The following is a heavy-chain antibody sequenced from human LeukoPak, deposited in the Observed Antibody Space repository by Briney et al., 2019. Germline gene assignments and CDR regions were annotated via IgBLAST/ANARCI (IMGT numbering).Heavy chain of an antibody. CDR2: IYYSGST. Sequence: SETLSLTCTVSGGSISSYYWSWIWQPPGKGLEWIGYIYYSGSTNYNPSLKSRVTISVDTSKNQFSLKLSSVTAADTAVYYCARVSEDFGAFDIWGQGTMVTVSS. V-gene: IGHV4-59*01. CDR3: ARVSEDFGAFDI. D-gene: IGHD2/OR15-2a*01. CDR1: GGSISSYY. J-gene: IGHJ3*02.